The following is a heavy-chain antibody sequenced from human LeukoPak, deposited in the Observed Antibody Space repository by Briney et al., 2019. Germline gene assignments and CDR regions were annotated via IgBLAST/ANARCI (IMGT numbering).Heavy chain of an antibody. D-gene: IGHD4-11*01. V-gene: IGHV3-48*01. CDR1: GFTFSSYS. J-gene: IGHJ6*03. CDR3: ARPNGATVTTYYYYYYMDV. Sequence: PGGSLRLSCAASGFTFSSYSMNWVRQAPGKGLEWVSYISSSSSTIYYADSVKGRFTISRDNAKNSLYLQMNSLRAEDTAVYYCARPNGATVTTYYYYYYMDVWGKGTTVTVSS. CDR2: ISSSSSTI.